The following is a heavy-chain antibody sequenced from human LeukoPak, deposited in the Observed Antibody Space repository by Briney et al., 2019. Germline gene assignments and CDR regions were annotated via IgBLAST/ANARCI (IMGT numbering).Heavy chain of an antibody. CDR3: ARSFYDSSGYPNFDY. J-gene: IGHJ4*02. V-gene: IGHV3-21*01. CDR1: GYSFSTYS. CDR2: ISTGSSYI. D-gene: IGHD3-22*01. Sequence: PGGSLRLSCAASGYSFSTYSMNSVRQAPGKGLEWVSSISTGSSYIYYADSVKGRFTISRDNAKKSLYLQMNSLRAEDTAVYFCARSFYDSSGYPNFDYWGQGTLVTVSS.